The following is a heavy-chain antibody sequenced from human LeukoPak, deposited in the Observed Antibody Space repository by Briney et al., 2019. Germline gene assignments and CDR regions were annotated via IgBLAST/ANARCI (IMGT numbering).Heavy chain of an antibody. CDR3: ARLYCSSTSCQCRGRCDDY. CDR1: GGTFSSYA. Sequence: SVKVSCKASGGTFSSYAISWVRQAPGQGLEWMEGIIPIFGTANYAQKFQGRVTITADESTSTAYMELSSLRSEDTAVYYCARLYCSSTSCQCRGRCDDYWGQGTLVTVSS. CDR2: IIPIFGTA. V-gene: IGHV1-69*13. J-gene: IGHJ4*02. D-gene: IGHD2-2*01.